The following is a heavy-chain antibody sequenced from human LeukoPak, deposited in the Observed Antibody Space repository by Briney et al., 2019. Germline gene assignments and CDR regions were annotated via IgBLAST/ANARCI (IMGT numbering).Heavy chain of an antibody. D-gene: IGHD6-13*01. Sequence: AGGSLRLSCAASGFTFSSYGMSWVRQAPGKGLEWVSGISDSGGSTYYADSVKGRFTISRDNSKNTLYLQMNSLRAEDTAVYYCATGQGSRWDNWGLGTLVTVSS. CDR3: ATGQGSRWDN. CDR1: GFTFSSYG. J-gene: IGHJ4*02. CDR2: ISDSGGST. V-gene: IGHV3-23*01.